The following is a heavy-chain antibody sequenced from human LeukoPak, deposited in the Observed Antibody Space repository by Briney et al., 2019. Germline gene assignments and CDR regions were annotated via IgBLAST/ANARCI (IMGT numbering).Heavy chain of an antibody. Sequence: GGSLRLSCAASGFTFSSYAMHWVRQAPGKGLEWVAVISYDGSNKYYADSVKGRFTISRDNSKNTLYLQMNSLRAEDTAVYYCAIRYSSSSFRDYYMDVWGKGTTVTVSS. J-gene: IGHJ6*03. D-gene: IGHD6-6*01. CDR2: ISYDGSNK. CDR1: GFTFSSYA. CDR3: AIRYSSSSFRDYYMDV. V-gene: IGHV3-30-3*01.